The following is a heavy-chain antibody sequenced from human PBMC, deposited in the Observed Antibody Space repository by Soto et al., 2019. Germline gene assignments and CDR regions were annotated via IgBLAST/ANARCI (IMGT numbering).Heavy chain of an antibody. V-gene: IGHV1-18*01. CDR3: ARYLTSGRFDH. CDR1: GYIFNNYA. D-gene: IGHD1-26*01. CDR2: MNVYNGHT. J-gene: IGHJ4*02. Sequence: QVQLVQSGAEVKKPGASVKVSCKASGYIFNNYAISWVRQAPGQGLEWMGWMNVYNGHTKYAQKVQGRLTMTTDTSTSTAYMELRNLRSDDTSVYDCARYLTSGRFDHWGQGTLGTVSS.